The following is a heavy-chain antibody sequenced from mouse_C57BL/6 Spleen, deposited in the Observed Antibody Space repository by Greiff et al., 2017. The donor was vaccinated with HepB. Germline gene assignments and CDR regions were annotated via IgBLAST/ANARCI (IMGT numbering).Heavy chain of an antibody. CDR3: ARSVYWGSYAMDY. CDR2: IYPGDGDT. CDR1: GYAFSSSW. Sequence: QVQLKESGPELVKPGASVTISCKASGYAFSSSWMNWVKQRPGKGLEWIGRIYPGDGDTNYNGKFKGKATLTADKSSSTAYMQLISLTSDDSAVYCCARSVYWGSYAMDYWGQGTSVTVSS. D-gene: IGHD4-1*01. V-gene: IGHV1-82*01. J-gene: IGHJ4*01.